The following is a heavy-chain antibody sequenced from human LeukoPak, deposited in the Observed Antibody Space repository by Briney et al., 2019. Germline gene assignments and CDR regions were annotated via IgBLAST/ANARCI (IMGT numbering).Heavy chain of an antibody. J-gene: IGHJ3*02. Sequence: ASVKVSCKAPGYTFTSYGISWVRQAPGQGLEWMGWISAYNGNTNYAQKLQGRVTMTTDTYTSTAYMELRSLRSDDTAVYYCARDLTTVTTNDAFDIWGQGTMVTVSS. CDR1: GYTFTSYG. CDR2: ISAYNGNT. CDR3: ARDLTTVTTNDAFDI. V-gene: IGHV1-18*01. D-gene: IGHD4-17*01.